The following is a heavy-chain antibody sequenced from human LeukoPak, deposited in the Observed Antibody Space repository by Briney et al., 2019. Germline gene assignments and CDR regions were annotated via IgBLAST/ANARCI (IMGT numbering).Heavy chain of an antibody. J-gene: IGHJ6*03. CDR3: ARMGGDLRNYYMDV. CDR2: IKENESKE. V-gene: IGHV3-7*01. D-gene: IGHD3-10*01. Sequence: GGSLRLSCAAYGFTFRINWMSWVRQAPGKGPEWVATIKENESKEYYVDSVKGRFTISRDNAKNSLYLQMNSLGGEDTAVYYCARMGGDLRNYYMDVWGKGTTVIVSS. CDR1: GFTFRINW.